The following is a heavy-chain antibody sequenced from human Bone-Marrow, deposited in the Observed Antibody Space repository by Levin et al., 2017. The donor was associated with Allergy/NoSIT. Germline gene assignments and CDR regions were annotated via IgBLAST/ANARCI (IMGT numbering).Heavy chain of an antibody. V-gene: IGHV3-53*01. CDR1: GFAVSDNY. J-gene: IGHJ4*02. CDR3: ARDTGMAIHDY. Sequence: LAGGSLRLSCAASGFAVSDNYMSWVRQAPGKGLEWVSIIYNDGRTYYTDSVKGRFTISKDTSENRLYLQMNSLRAEDTAVYYCARDTGMAIHDYWGQGTLVTVSS. D-gene: IGHD5-18*01. CDR2: IYNDGRT.